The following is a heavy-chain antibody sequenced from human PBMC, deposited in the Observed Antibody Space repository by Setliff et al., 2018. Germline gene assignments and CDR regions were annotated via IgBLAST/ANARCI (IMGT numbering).Heavy chain of an antibody. J-gene: IGHJ5*02. CDR1: GYSISSGYY. V-gene: IGHV4-38-2*01. CDR3: TRLYIVVVVAATPAWFDP. D-gene: IGHD2-15*01. CDR2: IYHSGST. Sequence: SETLSLTCAVSGYSISSGYYWGWIRQPPGKGLEWIGSIYHSGSTYYNPSLKSRVTISVDTSKNQFSLKLSSVTAADTAAYCCTRLYIVVVVAATPAWFDPWGQGTLVTVSS.